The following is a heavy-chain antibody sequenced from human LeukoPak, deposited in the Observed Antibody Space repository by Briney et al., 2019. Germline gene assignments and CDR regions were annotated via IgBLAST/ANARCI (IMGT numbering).Heavy chain of an antibody. CDR3: ARDRGKYSSSPFDH. CDR1: GFTFSSYS. D-gene: IGHD6-6*01. V-gene: IGHV3-21*01. Sequence: PGGSLRLSCAASGFTFSSYSMNWVRQAPGKGLEWVSSISSSSSYIYYADSVKGRFTISRDNAKNSLYLQMNSLRAEDTAVYYCARDRGKYSSSPFDHWGQGTLVTVSS. J-gene: IGHJ4*02. CDR2: ISSSSSYI.